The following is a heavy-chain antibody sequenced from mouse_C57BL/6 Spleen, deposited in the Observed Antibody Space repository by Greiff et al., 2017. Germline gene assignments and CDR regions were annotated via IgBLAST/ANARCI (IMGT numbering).Heavy chain of an antibody. D-gene: IGHD1-1*01. CDR2: IFPGSGST. J-gene: IGHJ1*03. CDR1: GYTFTGYW. CDR3: ARRRLRGNWYFDV. Sequence: QVHVQQSGAELMKPGASVKLSCKASGYTFTGYWIEWVKQRPGHGLEWIGEIFPGSGSTNYNEKFKGKATFTVDTSSNTAYMQLSSLTTEDSAIDYCARRRLRGNWYFDVWGTGTTVTVSS. V-gene: IGHV1-9*01.